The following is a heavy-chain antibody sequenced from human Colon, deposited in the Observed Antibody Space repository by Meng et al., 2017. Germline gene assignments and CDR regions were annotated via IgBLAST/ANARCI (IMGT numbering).Heavy chain of an antibody. CDR3: AKYWGVSDSIGSHRALNS. V-gene: IGHV3-23*01. Sequence: LSLTCAASGFIFSSYAMTWVRQAPGLGLEWVSTIGDSGEYTHYADNVKGRFTISRDNSENTLYLHLNSLRAEDTAVYYCAKYWGVSDSIGSHRALNSWGQGTMVTVSS. D-gene: IGHD3-22*01. J-gene: IGHJ4*02. CDR1: GFIFSSYA. CDR2: IGDSGEYT.